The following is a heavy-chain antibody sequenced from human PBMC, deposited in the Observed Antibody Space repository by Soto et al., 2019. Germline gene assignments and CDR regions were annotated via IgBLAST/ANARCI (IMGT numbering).Heavy chain of an antibody. J-gene: IGHJ6*02. Sequence: GGSLRLSCAASGFRFDDYNMHWVRQGPGKGLEWVSFISWNGANTFYADSVKGRFTISRDSSKKSVSLQINSLRSEDTALYYCARETLSYGLALAVRGQGTTVPVS. CDR3: ARETLSYGLALAV. V-gene: IGHV3-43*01. CDR2: ISWNGANT. D-gene: IGHD3-16*01. CDR1: GFRFDDYN.